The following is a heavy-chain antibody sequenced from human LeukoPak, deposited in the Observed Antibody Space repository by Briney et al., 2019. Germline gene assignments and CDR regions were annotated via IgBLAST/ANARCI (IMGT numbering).Heavy chain of an antibody. Sequence: PGRSLRLSCAASGFIFSTYGIHRVRQAPGKGLEWVAVISNDGSNKYYADSVKGRFTISRDNSKNTLYLQMNSLRAEDTAVYYCAKGLSGGGQRGYFDYWGQGTLVTVSS. CDR3: AKGLSGGGQRGYFDY. D-gene: IGHD4-23*01. CDR2: ISNDGSNK. CDR1: GFIFSTYG. J-gene: IGHJ4*02. V-gene: IGHV3-30*18.